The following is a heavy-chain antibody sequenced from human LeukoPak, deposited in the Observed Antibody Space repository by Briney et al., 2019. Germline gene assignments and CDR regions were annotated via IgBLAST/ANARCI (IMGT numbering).Heavy chain of an antibody. CDR2: IDLNSGGT. J-gene: IGHJ4*02. D-gene: IGHD3-3*01. CDR3: ARGGSTLFGVLND. CDR1: GYTFTAYY. V-gene: IGHV1-2*02. Sequence: ASVKLSCKASGYTFTAYYIHWVRQAPGPGLQWMGWIDLNSGGTNYAQKFECRVTMTRDTSISTAYMELSRLRSDDTAVYQCARGGSTLFGVLNDWGQGARVTVSS.